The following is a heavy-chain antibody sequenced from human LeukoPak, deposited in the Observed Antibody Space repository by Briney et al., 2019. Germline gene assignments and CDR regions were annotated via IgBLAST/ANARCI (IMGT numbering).Heavy chain of an antibody. V-gene: IGHV3-23*01. CDR3: AKGHYDLWSGYSN. Sequence: SAISGSGGSTYYADSVKGRFTISRDNSKNTLYLQMNSLRVEDTAVYYCAKGHYDLWSGYSNWGQGTLVTVSS. J-gene: IGHJ4*02. CDR2: ISGSGGST. D-gene: IGHD3-3*01.